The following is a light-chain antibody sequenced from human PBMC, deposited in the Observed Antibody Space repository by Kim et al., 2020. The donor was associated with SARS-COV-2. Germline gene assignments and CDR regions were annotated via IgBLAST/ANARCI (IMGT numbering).Light chain of an antibody. J-gene: IGLJ3*02. V-gene: IGLV10-54*01. CDR2: GIN. CDR1: SSNVGNKG. CDR3: SAWDSSLSAWV. Sequence: QTAELDWTGNSSNVGNKGAAWLKMHQGQPPKILSYGINKRPSEISEGLSASRSGNTASPTITGLQPEDEADYYCSAWDSSLSAWVFGRGTKLTV.